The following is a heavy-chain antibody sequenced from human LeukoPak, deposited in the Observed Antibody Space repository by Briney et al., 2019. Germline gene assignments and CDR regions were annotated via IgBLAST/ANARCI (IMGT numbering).Heavy chain of an antibody. CDR2: ISYDGSNK. Sequence: GGSLRLSCAASGFTFSSYAMHWVRQAPGKGLEWVAVISYDGSNKYYADSVKGRFTISGDNSKNTLYLQMNSLRAEDTAVYYCAREGYDFWSDGDAFDIWGQGTMVTVSS. V-gene: IGHV3-30-3*01. D-gene: IGHD3-3*01. CDR3: AREGYDFWSDGDAFDI. CDR1: GFTFSSYA. J-gene: IGHJ3*02.